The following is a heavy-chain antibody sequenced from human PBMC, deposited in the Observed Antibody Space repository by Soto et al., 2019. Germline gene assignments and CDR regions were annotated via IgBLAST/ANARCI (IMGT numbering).Heavy chain of an antibody. Sequence: PGGPLRLSCAASGFTCSDYYLRWIHQAPGKGLEWVSYISSSGSTIYYADSVKGRFTISRDNAKNSLYLQMNSLRAEDTAVYYCAREKVGATGSYYGMDVWGQGTTVTVS. V-gene: IGHV3-11*01. CDR1: GFTCSDYY. CDR3: AREKVGATGSYYGMDV. CDR2: ISSSGSTI. J-gene: IGHJ6*02. D-gene: IGHD1-26*01.